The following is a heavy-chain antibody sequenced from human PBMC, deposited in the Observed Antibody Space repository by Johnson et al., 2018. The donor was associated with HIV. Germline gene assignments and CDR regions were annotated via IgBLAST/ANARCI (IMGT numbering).Heavy chain of an antibody. CDR2: LFSGGSI. CDR3: AKDPTAMVTAYAFDI. CDR1: GFTFSSYA. Sequence: QLVESGGGLVQPGGSLRLSCAASGFTFSSYAMSWVRQAPGKGLEWVSVLFSGGSIYFADSVKGRFTISRDNSKNTLYLQMNSLRAEDTAVYYCAKDPTAMVTAYAFDIWGQGTMVTVSS. D-gene: IGHD5-18*01. V-gene: IGHV3-23*03. J-gene: IGHJ3*02.